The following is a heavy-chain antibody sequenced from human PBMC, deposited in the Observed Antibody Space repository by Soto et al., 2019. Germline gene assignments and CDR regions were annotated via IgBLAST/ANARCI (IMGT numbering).Heavy chain of an antibody. Sequence: EVYLVESGGDVVRPGGSLRLSCAASGFGFDEYGMSWVRQGPGKGLEWVAGINRHGDSTGYADSVKGRFTISRDNAKKHLYLEMNGLRVEGTAFYYCARDHRWGYDDGDHGDSWGQGTLVTVSS. CDR3: ARDHRWGYDDGDHGDS. CDR1: GFGFDEYG. CDR2: INRHGDST. V-gene: IGHV3-20*04. D-gene: IGHD4-17*01. J-gene: IGHJ5*02.